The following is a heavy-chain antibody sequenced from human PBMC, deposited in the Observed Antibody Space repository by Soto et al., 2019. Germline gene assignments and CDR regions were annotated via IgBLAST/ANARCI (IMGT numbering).Heavy chain of an antibody. Sequence: PGGSLRLSCAASGFTFSSYAMSWVRQAPGKGLEWVSAISGSGGSTYYADSVKGRFTISRDNSKNTLYLQMNSLRAEDTAVYYCAKAPGSYCSSTSCYLRFDYWGQGTLVTVSS. CDR3: AKAPGSYCSSTSCYLRFDY. CDR1: GFTFSSYA. D-gene: IGHD2-2*01. J-gene: IGHJ4*02. V-gene: IGHV3-23*01. CDR2: ISGSGGST.